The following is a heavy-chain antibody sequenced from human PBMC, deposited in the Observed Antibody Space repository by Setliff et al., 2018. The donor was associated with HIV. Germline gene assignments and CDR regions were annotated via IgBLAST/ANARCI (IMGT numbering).Heavy chain of an antibody. CDR3: ARRIAVANYYFDF. V-gene: IGHV4-34*01. J-gene: IGHJ4*02. CDR1: GGSFSGYY. Sequence: PSETLSLTCAVYGGSFSGYYWSWIRQPPGKGLEWIGEINHSGSTNYNPSLKSRVTMSLDTSKSQFSLKLRSVTATDTAVYYCARRIAVANYYFDFWGQGTLVTVSS. D-gene: IGHD6-19*01. CDR2: INHSGST.